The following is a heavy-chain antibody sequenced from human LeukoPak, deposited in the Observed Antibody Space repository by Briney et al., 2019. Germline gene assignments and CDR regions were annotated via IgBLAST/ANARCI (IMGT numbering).Heavy chain of an antibody. D-gene: IGHD1-14*01. J-gene: IGHJ3*02. CDR3: GREGPDFDAFDI. CDR1: GFTFSSYS. Sequence: GGSLRLSCAASGFTFSSYSMNWVRQAPGKGLEWVSSISSSSSYIYYADSAKGRFTISRNNAKNSLYLQMNSLRAEDTGVYYCGREGPDFDAFDIWGQGTMVTVSS. V-gene: IGHV3-21*01. CDR2: ISSSSSYI.